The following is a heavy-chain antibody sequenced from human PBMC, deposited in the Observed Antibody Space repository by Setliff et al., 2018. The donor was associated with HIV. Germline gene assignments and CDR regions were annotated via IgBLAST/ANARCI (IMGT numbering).Heavy chain of an antibody. D-gene: IGHD2-15*01. Sequence: PGGSLRLSCAASGFTFSDHYMDWVRQAPGKGLEWVGRTTNKADSYNTNYAASVKGRFTIARDDSKKSLYLQMNSLKIEDTAVYYCVRGLGSEFDYWGRGTKVTVSS. CDR1: GFTFSDHY. V-gene: IGHV3-72*01. CDR2: TTNKADSYNT. CDR3: VRGLGSEFDY. J-gene: IGHJ4*03.